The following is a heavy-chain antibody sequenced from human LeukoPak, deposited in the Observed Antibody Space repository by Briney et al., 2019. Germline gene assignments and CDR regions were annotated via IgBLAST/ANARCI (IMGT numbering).Heavy chain of an antibody. CDR3: ARDPITMIVVIITDWFFDL. J-gene: IGHJ2*01. D-gene: IGHD3-22*01. Sequence: PGGSLRLSCAASGFAFSTYSMNWVRLAPGKGLEWVSSISSSSNHIYYADSVKGRFTISRDNAKNSLYLQMNSLRAEDTAVYYCARDPITMIVVIITDWFFDLWGRGTLVTVSS. CDR2: ISSSSNHI. V-gene: IGHV3-21*01. CDR1: GFAFSTYS.